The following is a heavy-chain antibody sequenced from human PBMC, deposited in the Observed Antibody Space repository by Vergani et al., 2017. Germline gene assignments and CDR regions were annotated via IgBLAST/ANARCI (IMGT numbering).Heavy chain of an antibody. Sequence: QVQLVESGGGVVQPGGSLRLSCAASGFTFSSYGMHWVRQAPGKGLEWVAFIRYDGSNKYYADSVKGRFTISRDNSKNTLYLQMNSLRAEGTAVYYCAKDLDDILTGPFDYWGQGTLVTVSS. J-gene: IGHJ4*02. CDR1: GFTFSSYG. CDR2: IRYDGSNK. V-gene: IGHV3-30*02. D-gene: IGHD3-9*01. CDR3: AKDLDDILTGPFDY.